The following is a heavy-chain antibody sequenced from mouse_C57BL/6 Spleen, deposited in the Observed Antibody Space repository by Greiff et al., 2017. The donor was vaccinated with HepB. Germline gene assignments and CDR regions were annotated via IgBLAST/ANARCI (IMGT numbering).Heavy chain of an antibody. D-gene: IGHD1-1*01. J-gene: IGHJ2*01. CDR1: GFTFSSYA. V-gene: IGHV5-4*01. CDR3: ARDLITTDFDY. Sequence: EVNVVESGGGLVKPGGSLKLSCAASGFTFSSYAMSWVRQTPEKRLEWVATISDGGSYTYYPDNVKGRFTISRDNAKNNLYLQMSHLKSEDTAMYYCARDLITTDFDYWGQGTTLTVSS. CDR2: ISDGGSYT.